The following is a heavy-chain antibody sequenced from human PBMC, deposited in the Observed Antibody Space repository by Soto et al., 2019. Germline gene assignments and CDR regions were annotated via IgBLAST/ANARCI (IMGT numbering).Heavy chain of an antibody. D-gene: IGHD2-2*01. V-gene: IGHV1-69*13. CDR1: RVIFNSYA. CDR3: SGGRGEYCSSSTCSRFLYFQGMDV. CDR2: IIPIFRSS. J-gene: IGHJ6*02. Sequence: GASVKVSCKASRVIFNSYAISWVRQAPGQGLEWMGGIIPIFRSSNNAQKFQGRLSITADESTSTAYMELSSLRSEDTAIYYWSGGRGEYCSSSTCSRFLYFQGMDVWGQGTTVTVSS.